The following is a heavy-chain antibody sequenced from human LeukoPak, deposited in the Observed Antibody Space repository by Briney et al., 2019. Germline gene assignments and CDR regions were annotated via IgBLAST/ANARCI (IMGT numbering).Heavy chain of an antibody. CDR2: IYTSGST. J-gene: IGHJ4*02. CDR3: ARGYLELERLEALEYFDY. D-gene: IGHD1-1*01. Sequence: SETLSLTCTVSGVSISSGSYYWSWIRQPAGKGLEYIGRIYTSGSTNYNPSLKSRVTISVDTSKNHFSLKLSSVTAADTAVYYCARGYLELERLEALEYFDYWGQGTLVTVSS. V-gene: IGHV4-61*02. CDR1: GVSISSGSYY.